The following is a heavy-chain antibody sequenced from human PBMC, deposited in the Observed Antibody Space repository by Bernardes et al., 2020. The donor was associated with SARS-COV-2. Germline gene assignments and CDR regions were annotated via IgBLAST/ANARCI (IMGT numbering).Heavy chain of an antibody. J-gene: IGHJ3*02. V-gene: IGHV4-59*01. D-gene: IGHD3-10*01. CDR3: AREGGGVLWFGESTGLYAFDI. Sequence: SETLSLTCTVSGGSISSYYWSWIRQPPGKGLEWIGYIYYSGSTNYNPSLKSRVTISVDTSKNQFSLKLSSVTAADTAVYYCAREGGGVLWFGESTGLYAFDIWGQGTMVTVSS. CDR2: IYYSGST. CDR1: GGSISSYY.